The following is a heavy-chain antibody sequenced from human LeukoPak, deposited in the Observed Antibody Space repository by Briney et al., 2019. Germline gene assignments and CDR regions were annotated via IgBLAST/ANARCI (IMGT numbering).Heavy chain of an antibody. V-gene: IGHV1-69*13. Sequence: SVKVSCKASGGTFSSYAISWVRQAPGQGLEWMGGIIPIFGTANYAQKFQGRVTITADESTSTAYMELSSLRSEDTAVYYCARDLTYYDFWSGPSGAIDYWGQRTLVTVYS. CDR3: ARDLTYYDFWSGPSGAIDY. D-gene: IGHD3-3*01. CDR2: IIPIFGTA. J-gene: IGHJ4*02. CDR1: GGTFSSYA.